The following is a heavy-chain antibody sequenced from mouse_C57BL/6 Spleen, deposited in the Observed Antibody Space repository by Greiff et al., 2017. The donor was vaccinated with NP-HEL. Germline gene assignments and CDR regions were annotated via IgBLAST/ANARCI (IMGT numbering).Heavy chain of an antibody. Sequence: QVQLQQPGAELVMPGASVKLSCKASGYTFTSYWMHWVKQRPGQGLEWIGEIDPSDSYTNYNQKFKGKSTLPVDKSSSTAYMQLSSLTSEDSAVYYCARRGYLGAMDYWGQGTSVTVSS. CDR3: ARRGYLGAMDY. CDR1: GYTFTSYW. D-gene: IGHD2-14*01. J-gene: IGHJ4*01. V-gene: IGHV1-69*01. CDR2: IDPSDSYT.